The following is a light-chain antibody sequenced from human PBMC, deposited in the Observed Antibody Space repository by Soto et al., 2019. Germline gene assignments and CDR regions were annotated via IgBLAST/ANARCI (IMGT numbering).Light chain of an antibody. CDR1: QSISSY. CDR2: TAS. J-gene: IGKJ1*01. V-gene: IGKV1-39*01. CDR3: QQTNSFPWT. Sequence: DIQMTQSPSSLSASVVDRVTITCRASQSISSYLNWYQQKPGKAPKFLIYTASSLQTGVPSRFSGSGSGTDFTLTISSLQPEDFATYYCQQTNSFPWTFGQGTKVDIK.